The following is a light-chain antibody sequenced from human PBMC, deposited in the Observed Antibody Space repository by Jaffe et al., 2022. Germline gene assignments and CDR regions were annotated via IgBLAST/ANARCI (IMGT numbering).Light chain of an antibody. CDR3: QQYGSSPVT. Sequence: EIVLTQSPGTLSLSPGERATLSCRASQSVSSSYLAWYLQKPGQAPRLLIYGASSRATGIPDRFSGSGSGTDFTLTISSLEPEDFAVYYCQQYGSSPVTFGPGTKVDIK. CDR1: QSVSSSY. V-gene: IGKV3-20*01. J-gene: IGKJ3*01. CDR2: GAS.